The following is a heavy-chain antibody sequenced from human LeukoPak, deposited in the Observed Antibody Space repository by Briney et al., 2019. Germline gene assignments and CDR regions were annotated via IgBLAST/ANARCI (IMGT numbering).Heavy chain of an antibody. CDR2: ISHSGGT. CDR3: ARALVRATMVWYFDL. Sequence: SETLSLTCAVSGGSFSGYHWSWIRQPPGKGLEWIGEISHSGGTNYSPSLKSRVTISVDTSKNQFSLNLSSVTAADTAVYYCARALVRATMVWYFDLWGRGTLVTVSS. D-gene: IGHD5-12*01. V-gene: IGHV4-34*01. J-gene: IGHJ2*01. CDR1: GGSFSGYH.